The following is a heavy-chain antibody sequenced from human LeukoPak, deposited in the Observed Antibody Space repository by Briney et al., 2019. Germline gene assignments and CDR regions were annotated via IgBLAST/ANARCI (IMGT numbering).Heavy chain of an antibody. J-gene: IGHJ3*02. CDR1: GYTFTGYY. V-gene: IGHV1-2*06. Sequence: GASVKVSCMTSGYTFTGYYMHWVRQAPGQGLEWMGRINPNSGGTNYVQKFQGRVTMTRDTSISTAYMEMSRLRSDDTAVYYCARGYGDFNAFDIWGQGTMVTVSS. CDR2: INPNSGGT. D-gene: IGHD4-17*01. CDR3: ARGYGDFNAFDI.